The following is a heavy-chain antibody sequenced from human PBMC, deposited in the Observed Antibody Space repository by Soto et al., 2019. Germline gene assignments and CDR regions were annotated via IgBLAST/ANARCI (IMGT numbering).Heavy chain of an antibody. Sequence: PSETLSLTCVVSGGSIGSHYWSWIRQPPGGGLEWIGYVHYGGSTNYNPSLKSRVTMSVDTSKNQFYLNLSSVTAADTALYFCARRDYSTSSLGPFDYWDQGILVTVSS. CDR2: VHYGGST. D-gene: IGHD6-6*01. CDR3: ARRDYSTSSLGPFDY. CDR1: GGSIGSHY. V-gene: IGHV4-59*11. J-gene: IGHJ4*02.